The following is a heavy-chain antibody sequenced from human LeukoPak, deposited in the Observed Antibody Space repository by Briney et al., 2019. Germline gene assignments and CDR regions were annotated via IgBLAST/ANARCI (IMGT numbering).Heavy chain of an antibody. CDR2: IYPGDSDT. CDR1: GYSFTSNW. CDR3: ATMVMTTRAFDY. J-gene: IGHJ4*02. Sequence: GESLKISCKGSGYSFTSNWIGGGRQMPGKGLEWMGIIYPGDSDTRYSPSFQGQVPISADKSISTAYLQWSSMKASDTALYYCATMVMTTRAFDYWGQGTLVTVSS. V-gene: IGHV5-51*01. D-gene: IGHD4/OR15-4a*01.